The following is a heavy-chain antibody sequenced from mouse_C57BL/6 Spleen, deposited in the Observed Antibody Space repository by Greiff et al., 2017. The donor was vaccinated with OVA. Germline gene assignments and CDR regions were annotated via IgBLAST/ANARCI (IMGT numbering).Heavy chain of an antibody. CDR1: GYTFTDYE. Sequence: VQLVESGAELVRPGASVTLSCKASGYTFTDYEMHWVKQTPVHGLEWIGAIDPETGGTAYNQKFKGKAILTADKSSSTAYMELRSLTSEDSAVYYCTREGLPYWYFDVWGTGTTVTVSS. CDR2: IDPETGGT. J-gene: IGHJ1*03. CDR3: TREGLPYWYFDV. V-gene: IGHV1-15*01. D-gene: IGHD2-10*01.